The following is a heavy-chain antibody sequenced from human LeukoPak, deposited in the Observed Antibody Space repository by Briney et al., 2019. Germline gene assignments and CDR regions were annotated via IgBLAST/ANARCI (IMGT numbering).Heavy chain of an antibody. Sequence: ASVRVSCKASGGTFNSYGIIWVRQAPGQGLEWMGGIIPILGTANYAQKFQGRVTITADKSTSTAYMELSSLRSEDTAVYYCARAPGIAAAVDYWGQGTLVTVSS. CDR3: ARAPGIAAAVDY. J-gene: IGHJ4*02. V-gene: IGHV1-69*10. D-gene: IGHD6-13*01. CDR1: GGTFNSYG. CDR2: IIPILGTA.